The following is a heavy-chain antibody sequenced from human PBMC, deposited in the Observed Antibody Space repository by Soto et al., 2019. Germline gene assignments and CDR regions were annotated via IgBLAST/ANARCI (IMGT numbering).Heavy chain of an antibody. V-gene: IGHV3-23*01. CDR3: AKGGRYSSGWYVFFVDHFDY. CDR1: GFTFSSYA. CDR2: ISGSGGST. J-gene: IGHJ4*02. Sequence: GGSLRLSCAASGFTFSSYAMSWVRQAPGKGLEWVSAISGSGGSTYYADSVKGRFTISRDNSKNTLYLQMNSLRAEDTAVYYCAKGGRYSSGWYVFFVDHFDYWGQGTLVTVSS. D-gene: IGHD6-19*01.